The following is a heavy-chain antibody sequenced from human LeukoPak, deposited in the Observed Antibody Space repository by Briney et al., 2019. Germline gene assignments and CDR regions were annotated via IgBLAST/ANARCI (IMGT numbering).Heavy chain of an antibody. CDR3: ARDPSPSYYYGSGSYPVYYYYYMDV. V-gene: IGHV4-4*02. D-gene: IGHD3-10*01. Sequence: SETLSLTCAVSGRSISSSNWWSWVRQPPGEGLEWIGKINHSGSTNYNPSLKSRVTISVDTSKNQFSLKLSSVTAADTAVYYCARDPSPSYYYGSGSYPVYYYYYMDVWGKGTTVTVSS. CDR1: GRSISSSNW. CDR2: INHSGST. J-gene: IGHJ6*03.